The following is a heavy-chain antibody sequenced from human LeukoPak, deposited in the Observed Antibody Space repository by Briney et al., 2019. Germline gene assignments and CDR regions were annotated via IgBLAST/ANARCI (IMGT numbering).Heavy chain of an antibody. J-gene: IGHJ4*02. V-gene: IGHV1-46*01. CDR1: GYTFTSYY. D-gene: IGHD4-17*01. CDR2: INPSGGST. CDR3: AREDYGDICFDY. Sequence: GASVKVSCKASGYTFTSYYMHWVRQAPRQGLEWMGIINPSGGSTSYAQKFQGRVTMTRDTSTSTVYMELSSLRSEDTAVYYCAREDYGDICFDYWGQGTLVTVSS.